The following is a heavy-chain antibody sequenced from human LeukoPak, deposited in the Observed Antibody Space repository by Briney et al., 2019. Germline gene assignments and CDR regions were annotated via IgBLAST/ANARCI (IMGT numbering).Heavy chain of an antibody. D-gene: IGHD3-22*01. CDR3: ARAGDSSGYAYNWFDP. CDR1: GGSFSGYY. V-gene: IGHV4-34*01. Sequence: WETLSLTCAVYGGSFSGYYWSWIRQPPGKGLEWIGEINHSGSTNYNPSLKSRVTISVDTSKNQFSLKLSSVTAADTAVYYCARAGDSSGYAYNWFDPWGQGTLVTVSS. J-gene: IGHJ5*02. CDR2: INHSGST.